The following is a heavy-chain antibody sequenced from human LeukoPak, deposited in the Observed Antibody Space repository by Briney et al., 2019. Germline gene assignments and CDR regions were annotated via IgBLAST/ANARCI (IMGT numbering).Heavy chain of an antibody. CDR3: ARDRDAFDI. CDR1: GFTFNNYC. CDR2: ISTSSSYI. V-gene: IGHV3-21*01. J-gene: IGHJ3*02. Sequence: PGGSLRLSCAASGFTFNNYCMNWVRQAPGKGLEWVSSISTSSSYIYYTDSVKGRFTISRDNARKSVYLQMNSLRAEDTALYYCARDRDAFDIWGQGTLVTVSS.